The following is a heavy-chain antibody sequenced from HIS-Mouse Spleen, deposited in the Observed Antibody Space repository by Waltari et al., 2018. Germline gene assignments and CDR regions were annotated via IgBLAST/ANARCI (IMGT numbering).Heavy chain of an antibody. CDR3: ASLAADFDY. J-gene: IGHJ4*02. V-gene: IGHV3-21*01. Sequence: EVQLVESGGGLVKPGGSLRLSCAASGFTFSSYSLHWVRQAPGKGLEWVSSISSSSSYIYYADSVKGRFTISRDNAKNSLYLQMNSLRAEDTAVYYCASLAADFDYWGQGTLVTVSS. CDR1: GFTFSSYS. CDR2: ISSSSSYI. D-gene: IGHD6-13*01.